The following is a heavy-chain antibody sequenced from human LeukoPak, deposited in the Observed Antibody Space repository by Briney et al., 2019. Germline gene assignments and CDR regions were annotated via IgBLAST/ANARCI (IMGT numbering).Heavy chain of an antibody. CDR1: GGSISSGGYY. V-gene: IGHV4-31*03. D-gene: IGHD2-15*01. J-gene: IGHJ4*02. Sequence: SETLSLTCTVSGGSISSGGYYWSWIRQHPGKGLEWIGYIYYSGSTYYNPSLKRRVTISVNTSKNQFSLKLSSVTAADTAVYYCARDSARRGLDYWGQGTLVTVSS. CDR2: IYYSGST. CDR3: ARDSARRGLDY.